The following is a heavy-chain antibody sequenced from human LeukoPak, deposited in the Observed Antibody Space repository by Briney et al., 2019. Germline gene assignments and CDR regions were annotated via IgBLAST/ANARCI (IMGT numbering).Heavy chain of an antibody. V-gene: IGHV3-48*01. CDR2: ISGSGSAM. CDR1: GFSFSRYS. Sequence: GGSLRLSCVASGFSFSRYSMNWVRQAPGKGLEWISYISGSGSAMYYADSVKGRFTISRDNAKNSVYLQMNGLRLEDTAVYYCARTGLGLYSFDYWGQGIQVTISS. J-gene: IGHJ4*02. CDR3: ARTGLGLYSFDY. D-gene: IGHD3/OR15-3a*01.